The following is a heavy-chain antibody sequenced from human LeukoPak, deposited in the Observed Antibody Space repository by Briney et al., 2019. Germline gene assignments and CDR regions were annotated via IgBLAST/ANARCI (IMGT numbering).Heavy chain of an antibody. CDR3: ARVWLRDYMDV. J-gene: IGHJ6*03. Sequence: GGSLRLSCAVSGFTFRSYAMNWVRQAPGKGLEWVAAITADGGSTHYTTSVKGRFIISRDTPKNTLSLQMNNLRAEDTAVYFCARVWLRDYMDVWGEGTTVTVSS. CDR1: GFTFRSYA. V-gene: IGHV3-23*01. D-gene: IGHD5-12*01. CDR2: ITADGGST.